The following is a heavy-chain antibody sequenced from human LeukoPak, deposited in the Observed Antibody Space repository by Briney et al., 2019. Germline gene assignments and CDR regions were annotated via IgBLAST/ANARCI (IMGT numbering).Heavy chain of an antibody. J-gene: IGHJ4*02. CDR3: ARDRGSGWDFDY. V-gene: IGHV4-61*02. CDR2: IYTSGST. CDR1: GGSISSGSYY. Sequence: NPSQTLSLTCTVSGGSISSGSYYWSWIRQPAGKGLEWIGRIYTSGSTNYNPSLKSRVTISVDTSKNQFSLKLSSVTAADTAVYYCARDRGSGWDFDYWGQGTLVTVSS. D-gene: IGHD6-19*01.